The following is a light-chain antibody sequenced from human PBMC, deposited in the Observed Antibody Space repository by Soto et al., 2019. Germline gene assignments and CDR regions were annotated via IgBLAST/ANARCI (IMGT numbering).Light chain of an antibody. V-gene: IGKV3-15*01. CDR3: QQYNNWPPRT. J-gene: IGKJ1*01. CDR2: GAS. Sequence: EIVMTQSPATLSVSPGERATLSCRASESVNRNLAWYQQKPGQAPRLLIYGASTRATGVPARCSGSGSGTEFTLTIGSLQSEDFAVYYCQQYNNWPPRTFGQGTKVEIK. CDR1: ESVNRN.